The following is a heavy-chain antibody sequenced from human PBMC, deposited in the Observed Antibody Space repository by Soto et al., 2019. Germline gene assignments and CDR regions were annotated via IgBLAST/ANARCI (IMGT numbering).Heavy chain of an antibody. J-gene: IGHJ6*02. CDR3: ARAFPKSDYYGMDV. CDR1: GFTFSSYA. Sequence: QVQLVESGGGVVQPGRSLRLSCAASGFTFSSYAMHWVRQAPSKGLEWVAVISYDGSNKYYADSVKGRFTISRDNSKNTLYLQMNSLRAEDTAVYYCARAFPKSDYYGMDVWGQGTTVTVSS. V-gene: IGHV3-30-3*01. CDR2: ISYDGSNK.